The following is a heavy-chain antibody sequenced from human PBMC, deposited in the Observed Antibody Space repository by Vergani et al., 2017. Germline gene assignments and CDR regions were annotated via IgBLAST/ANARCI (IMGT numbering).Heavy chain of an antibody. CDR2: IIGSVCST. V-gene: IGHV3-23*01. D-gene: IGHD4-23*01. Sequence: EVQLLESGGGLVQPGGSLRLSCAASGFTFSSYAISWVRQAPGKGLDWVSAIIGSVCSTYYADSVKGRFTISRDNSKNTLYLQMNSLRAEDTAVYYCSTTVEPTYYYYYYMDVWGKGTTVTVSS. CDR3: STTVEPTYYYYYYMDV. J-gene: IGHJ6*03. CDR1: GFTFSSYA.